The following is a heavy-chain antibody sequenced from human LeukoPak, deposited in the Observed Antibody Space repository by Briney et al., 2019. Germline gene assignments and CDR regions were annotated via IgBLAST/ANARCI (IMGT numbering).Heavy chain of an antibody. D-gene: IGHD2-15*01. CDR2: IWFDGSDE. CDR3: ARGVVGLYAGFDY. V-gene: IGHV3-33*01. CDR1: GFTFSSYA. J-gene: IGHJ4*02. Sequence: GGSLRLSCSASGFTFSSYAMHWVRQAPGKGLEWVAVIWFDGSDEYYADSVRGRFTISRDNSKNTLYLQMNSLRAEDTAVYYCARGVVGLYAGFDYWGQGTLVTVSS.